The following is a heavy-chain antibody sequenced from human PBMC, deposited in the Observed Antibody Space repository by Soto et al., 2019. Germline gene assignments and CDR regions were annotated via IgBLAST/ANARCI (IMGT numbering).Heavy chain of an antibody. CDR1: GYTFTSYY. Sequence: ASVKVSCKASGYTFTSYYMHWVRQAPGQGLEWMGIINPSGGSTSYAQKFQGRVTMTRDTSTSTVYMELSSLRSEDTAVYYCARPSAYYYDSSGYFWDYYYYGMYVWGQGTTVTVSS. J-gene: IGHJ6*02. CDR2: INPSGGST. CDR3: ARPSAYYYDSSGYFWDYYYYGMYV. V-gene: IGHV1-46*01. D-gene: IGHD3-22*01.